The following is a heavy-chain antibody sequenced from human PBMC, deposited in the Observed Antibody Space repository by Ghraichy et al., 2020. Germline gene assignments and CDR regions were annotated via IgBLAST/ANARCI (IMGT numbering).Heavy chain of an antibody. CDR2: IYTSGST. CDR3: ARHTGSSGWYWFDP. J-gene: IGHJ5*02. CDR1: GGSISSYY. V-gene: IGHV4-4*09. D-gene: IGHD6-19*01. Sequence: ESLNISCTVSGGSISSYYWSWIRQPPGKGLEWIGYIYTSGSTNYNPSLKSRVTISVDTSKNQFSLKLSSVTAADTAVYYCARHTGSSGWYWFDPWGQGTLVTVSS.